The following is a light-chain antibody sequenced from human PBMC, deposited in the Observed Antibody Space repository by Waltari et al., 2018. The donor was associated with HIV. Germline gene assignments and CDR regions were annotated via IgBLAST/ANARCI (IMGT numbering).Light chain of an antibody. CDR2: DDK. Sequence: SYELTQPPSVSVAPGKTATITCWGHNIGDKHVQWYQQKYGQAPVLVIYDDKVRPSGIPARISCSNSGGTATLTISGVEVGDEAEYYCQVFENSRDQAFGTGTKVTVL. V-gene: IGLV3-21*01. CDR3: QVFENSRDQA. CDR1: NIGDKH. J-gene: IGLJ1*01.